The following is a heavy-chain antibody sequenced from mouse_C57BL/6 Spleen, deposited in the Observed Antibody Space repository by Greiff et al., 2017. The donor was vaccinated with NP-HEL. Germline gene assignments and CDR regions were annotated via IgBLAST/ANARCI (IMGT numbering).Heavy chain of an antibody. J-gene: IGHJ2*01. Sequence: EVMLVESGGGLVQPGGSLKLSCAASGFTFSSYGISWVRPTPDKRLELVATINSNGGSTYYPDSVKGRFTISRDKAKNTLYLQMSSLKSEDTAMYYCARMARTINWGQGTTLTVSS. CDR1: GFTFSSYG. V-gene: IGHV5-6-3*01. CDR3: ARMARTIN. CDR2: INSNGGST.